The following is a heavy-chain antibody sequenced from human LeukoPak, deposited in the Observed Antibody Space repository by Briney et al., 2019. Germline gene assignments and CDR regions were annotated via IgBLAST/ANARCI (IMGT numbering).Heavy chain of an antibody. V-gene: IGHV4-59*08. J-gene: IGHJ4*02. D-gene: IGHD6-19*01. CDR3: ASLSVAGRGAFDY. CDR2: IYYSGIT. Sequence: SETLSLTCTVSGGSISNYYWSWIRQPPGKGLEWIGYIYYSGITNYNPSLNSRITISVDTSKNQFSLKMGSVNAADTAVYYCASLSVAGRGAFDYWGQGTLVTVSS. CDR1: GGSISNYY.